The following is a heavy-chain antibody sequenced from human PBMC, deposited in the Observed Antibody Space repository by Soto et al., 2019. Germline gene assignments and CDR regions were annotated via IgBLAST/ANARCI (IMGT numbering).Heavy chain of an antibody. CDR2: ISAYSGNT. J-gene: IGHJ4*01. Sequence: QVQLVQSGAEVKKPGASVKVSCKASGYTFTTYGITWVRQAPGQGLEWMGWISAYSGNTNYAQKPHGRLTETTDTSTNTAYMDLRSLRSDDTAVYYCARVVKAGDYGDYGRYYFDYWGHGTLVTVSS. D-gene: IGHD4-17*01. CDR3: ARVVKAGDYGDYGRYYFDY. V-gene: IGHV1-18*04. CDR1: GYTFTTYG.